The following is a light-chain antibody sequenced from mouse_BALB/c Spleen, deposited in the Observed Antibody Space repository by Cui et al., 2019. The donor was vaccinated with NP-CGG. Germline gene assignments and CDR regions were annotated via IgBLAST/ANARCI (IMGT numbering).Light chain of an antibody. CDR2: GTN. CDR3: ALWYSNHWV. Sequence: QPVVPQDSALTTSPGETVTPTCRSSTGAVTTSNYANGVQEKPDHLFTGLIGGTNNRAPGVPARFSGSLIGDKAALTITGAQTEDEAIYFCALWYSNHWVFGGGTKLTVL. CDR1: TGAVTTSNY. V-gene: IGLV1*01. J-gene: IGLJ1*01.